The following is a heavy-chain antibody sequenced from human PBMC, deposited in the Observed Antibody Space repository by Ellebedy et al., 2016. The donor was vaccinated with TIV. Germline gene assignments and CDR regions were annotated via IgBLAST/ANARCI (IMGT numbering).Heavy chain of an antibody. D-gene: IGHD6-25*01. Sequence: ASVKVSCKASGYTFTSYGISWVRQAPGQGLEWMGWISAYNGNTKYSQKFQGRVTITRDTSTSTAYMELRSLRSDDTAVYYCARDPVGSSEGYFDYWGQGTLVTVSS. CDR2: ISAYNGNT. CDR3: ARDPVGSSEGYFDY. J-gene: IGHJ4*02. V-gene: IGHV1-18*04. CDR1: GYTFTSYG.